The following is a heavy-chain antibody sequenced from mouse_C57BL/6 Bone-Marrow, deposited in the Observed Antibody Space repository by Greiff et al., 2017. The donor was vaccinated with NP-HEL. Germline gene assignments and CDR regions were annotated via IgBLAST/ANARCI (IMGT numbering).Heavy chain of an antibody. CDR2: ISSGSSTI. CDR3: AREIYDGYFDY. V-gene: IGHV5-17*01. Sequence: EVKLMESGGGLVKPGGSLKLSCAASGFTFSDYGMHWVRQAPEKGLEWVAYISSGSSTIYYADTVKGRFTISRDNAKNTLFLQMTSLRSEDTAMYYCAREIYDGYFDYWGQGTTLTVSS. CDR1: GFTFSDYG. D-gene: IGHD2-3*01. J-gene: IGHJ2*01.